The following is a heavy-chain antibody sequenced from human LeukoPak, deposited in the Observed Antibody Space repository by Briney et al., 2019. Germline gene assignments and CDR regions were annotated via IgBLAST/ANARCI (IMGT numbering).Heavy chain of an antibody. CDR2: ISAYNGNT. CDR1: GYTFTSYG. J-gene: IGHJ3*02. Sequence: ASVKVSCKASGYTFTSYGISWVRQAPGQGLEWMGWISAYNGNTNYAQKLQGRVTMTTDTSTSTDYMELRSLRSDDTAVYYCAGDHSEDYYGSGSYYNGAFDIWGQGTMVTVSS. V-gene: IGHV1-18*01. CDR3: AGDHSEDYYGSGSYYNGAFDI. D-gene: IGHD3-10*01.